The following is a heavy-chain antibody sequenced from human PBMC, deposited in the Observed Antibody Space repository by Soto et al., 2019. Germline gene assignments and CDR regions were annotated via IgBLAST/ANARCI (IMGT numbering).Heavy chain of an antibody. Sequence: EVQLVESGGGLIQPGGSLRLSCAASGFTVSSNYMSWVRQAPGKGLEWVSVIYSGGSTYYADSVKGRFTISRDNSKNTLDLQMNSLRAEDTAVYYCARVGYAVTTGGAFDIWGQGTMVTVCS. D-gene: IGHD4-17*01. CDR2: IYSGGST. J-gene: IGHJ3*02. V-gene: IGHV3-53*01. CDR3: ARVGYAVTTGGAFDI. CDR1: GFTVSSNY.